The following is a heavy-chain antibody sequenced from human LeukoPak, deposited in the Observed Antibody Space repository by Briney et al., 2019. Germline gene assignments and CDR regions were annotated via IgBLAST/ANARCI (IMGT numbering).Heavy chain of an antibody. V-gene: IGHV1-18*04. CDR2: ISGDNGDT. CDR3: AKDSGNYAKYYFDY. D-gene: IGHD1-26*01. CDR1: RYTFTSYG. J-gene: IGHJ4*02. Sequence: ASVKVSCKASRYTFTSYGISWVRQAPGQGLEWMGWISGDNGDTNYAQKLQGRVTMTTDTSTSTAYMELRSLRSDDTAVYYCAKDSGNYAKYYFDYWGQGTPVTVSS.